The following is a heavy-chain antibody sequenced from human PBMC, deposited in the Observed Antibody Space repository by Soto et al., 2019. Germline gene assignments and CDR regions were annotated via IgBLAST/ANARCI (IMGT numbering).Heavy chain of an antibody. Sequence: SETLSLTCSVSGDSITAYYWTWIRQPPGRGLEYIGYISSSGNTYYNPSLRSRVAISLDTSKNQFSLSLTSVTAADTAVYYCARENYGSGGAPFLDFWGQGTLVTVSS. CDR2: ISSSGNT. CDR1: GDSITAYY. CDR3: ARENYGSGGAPFLDF. J-gene: IGHJ4*02. D-gene: IGHD2-15*01. V-gene: IGHV4-59*01.